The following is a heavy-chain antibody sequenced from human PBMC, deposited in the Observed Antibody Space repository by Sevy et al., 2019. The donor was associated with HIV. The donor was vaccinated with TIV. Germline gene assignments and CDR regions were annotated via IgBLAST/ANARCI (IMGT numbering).Heavy chain of an antibody. J-gene: IGHJ4*02. Sequence: WETLSLTCTVSGGSITSLYWNWIRQPPGKVLEWIANIDYNGHINYNPSLKSRVTLSLDTSKNQFSLRLSSVTAADTAMYYCAGENAWGRGYSWGQGTLVTVSS. V-gene: IGHV4-59*08. CDR3: AGENAWGRGYS. CDR1: GGSITSLY. D-gene: IGHD1-26*01. CDR2: IDYNGHI.